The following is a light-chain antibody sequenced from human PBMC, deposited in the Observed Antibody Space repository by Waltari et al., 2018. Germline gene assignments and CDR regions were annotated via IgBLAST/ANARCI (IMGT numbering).Light chain of an antibody. CDR2: DNN. CDR1: CSILGSYT. Sequence: QSVHTQPPSAPGTPGQRVATRLVGRCSILGSYTVKLYPPLPGTAPKLLIYDNNQRPSWAPDRFSGSKAGTSASLAIIGLQSDDEADYYCATWDDSLDGPLFGTGTKVTVL. V-gene: IGLV1-44*01. J-gene: IGLJ1*01. CDR3: ATWDDSLDGPL.